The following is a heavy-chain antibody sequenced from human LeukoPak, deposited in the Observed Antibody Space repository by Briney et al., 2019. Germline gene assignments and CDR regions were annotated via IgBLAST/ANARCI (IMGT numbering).Heavy chain of an antibody. V-gene: IGHV4-38-2*02. CDR1: DYSISSGYF. CDR2: ISHSGTT. Sequence: SETLSLTCVASDYSISSGYFWGWIRRPPGKGLEWIGSISHSGTTYYNPSFKSRVTISLDTSKNQFSLKLKSVTAAGTAFYYCEREGDILGATIDSWGQGTLVTVSS. J-gene: IGHJ4*02. CDR3: EREGDILGATIDS. D-gene: IGHD1-26*01.